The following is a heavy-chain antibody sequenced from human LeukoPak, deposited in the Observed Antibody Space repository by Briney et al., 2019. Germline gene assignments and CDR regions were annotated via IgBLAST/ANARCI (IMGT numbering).Heavy chain of an antibody. J-gene: IGHJ4*02. D-gene: IGHD6-13*01. V-gene: IGHV4-4*02. CDR3: ARGQQLVLALSRDFDY. CDR2: IYYSGST. Sequence: SGTLSLTCAVSGDSMSSIDWWSWVRQPPGKGLEWIGSIYYSGSTYYNPSLKSRVTISVDTSKNQFSLKLSSVTAADTAVYYCARGQQLVLALSRDFDYWGQGTLVTVSS. CDR1: GDSMSSIDW.